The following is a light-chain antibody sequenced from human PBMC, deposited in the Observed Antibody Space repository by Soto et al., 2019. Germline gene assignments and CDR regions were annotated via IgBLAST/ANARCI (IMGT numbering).Light chain of an antibody. J-gene: IGKJ1*01. CDR2: AAS. Sequence: DIQLIQSPGSLSASVGDRVTITCRASQVINNYLAWFQQKPGKAPKSLIYAASTLLSGVPSRFSGTGYGTDFTLTIDTLHPEDFGTYYCQHYNGYPWTFGQGTTV. V-gene: IGKV1-16*01. CDR3: QHYNGYPWT. CDR1: QVINNY.